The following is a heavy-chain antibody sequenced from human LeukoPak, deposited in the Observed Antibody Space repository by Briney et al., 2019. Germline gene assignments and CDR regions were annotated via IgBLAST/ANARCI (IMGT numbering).Heavy chain of an antibody. D-gene: IGHD4-23*01. J-gene: IGHJ4*02. V-gene: IGHV3-7*01. CDR3: ATDYGRT. CDR1: GITLTNFW. Sequence: GGSLRLSCAVSGITLTNFWMTWVRQAPGKGLEGVANINRDGSEKYYVDSVRGRFSISRDNARNSLFLQMNSLRTEDTAVYYCATDYGRTWGQGTLVTVSS. CDR2: INRDGSEK.